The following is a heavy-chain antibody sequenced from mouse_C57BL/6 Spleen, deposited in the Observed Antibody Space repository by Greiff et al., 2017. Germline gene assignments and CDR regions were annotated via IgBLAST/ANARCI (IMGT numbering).Heavy chain of an antibody. V-gene: IGHV1-15*01. CDR2: IDPETGGT. D-gene: IGHD1-1*02. Sequence: VKLQESGAELVRPGASVTLSCKASGYTFTDYEMHWVKQTPVHGLEWIGAIDPETGGTAYNQKFKGKGILTADKSSSTAYMELRSLTSEDSAVYLCTRGGGARWYFDVWGTGTTVTVSS. CDR1: GYTFTDYE. J-gene: IGHJ1*03. CDR3: TRGGGARWYFDV.